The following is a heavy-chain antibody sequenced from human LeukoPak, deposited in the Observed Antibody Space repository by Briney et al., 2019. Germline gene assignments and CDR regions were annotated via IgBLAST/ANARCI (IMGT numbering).Heavy chain of an antibody. CDR1: GFTFSSYG. J-gene: IGHJ4*02. V-gene: IGHV3-30*18. D-gene: IGHD6-13*01. CDR3: AKAGPYSSSWGDY. Sequence: GGSLRLSCAASGFTFSSYGMHWVRQAPGKGLEWVAVISYDGSNKYYADSVKGRFTISRDNSKNTLYLQMNSLRAEDTAVYYCAKAGPYSSSWGDYWGQGTLVTVSS. CDR2: ISYDGSNK.